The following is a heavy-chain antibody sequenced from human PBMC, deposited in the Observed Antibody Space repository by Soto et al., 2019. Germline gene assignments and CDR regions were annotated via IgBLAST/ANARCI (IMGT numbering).Heavy chain of an antibody. D-gene: IGHD5-12*01. CDR3: ARESRWIYAADI. CDR1: GYTFTNYG. V-gene: IGHV1-18*01. J-gene: IGHJ3*02. Sequence: ASVKVSCKASGYTFTNYGISWVRQAPGQGLEWMGWISGDNGDTNYAQRLKGRVTMTTDTSTSTAYMELRSLKYDDTAVYFCARESRWIYAADIWGQRPMGTVSS. CDR2: ISGDNGDT.